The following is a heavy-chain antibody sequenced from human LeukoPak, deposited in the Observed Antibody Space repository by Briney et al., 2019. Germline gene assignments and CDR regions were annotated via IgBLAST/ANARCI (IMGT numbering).Heavy chain of an antibody. V-gene: IGHV1-69*04. D-gene: IGHD4-17*01. CDR2: IIPILGIA. CDR1: GGTFSSYA. J-gene: IGHJ5*02. Sequence: SVKVSCKASGGTFSSYAISWVRQAPGQGLEWMGRIIPILGIANYAQKFQGRVTITADKSTSTAYMELRSLRSDDTAVYYCARVVIPMDYGDVGWFDPWGQGTLVTVSS. CDR3: ARVVIPMDYGDVGWFDP.